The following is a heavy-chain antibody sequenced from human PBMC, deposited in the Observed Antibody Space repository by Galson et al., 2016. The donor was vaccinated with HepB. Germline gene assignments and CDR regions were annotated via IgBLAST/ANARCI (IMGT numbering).Heavy chain of an antibody. CDR2: INQHGGEK. D-gene: IGHD2-15*01. CDR1: GFTFSSSW. Sequence: SLRLSCAASGFTFSSSWMNWIRQAPGKGLEWVANINQHGGEKYYVDSVKGRFTISRDNTDNLMYLQMNSLRADDTAVYYCATSVVGPYPRMFDYWGQGTLVTVSS. CDR3: ATSVVGPYPRMFDY. V-gene: IGHV3-7*03. J-gene: IGHJ4*02.